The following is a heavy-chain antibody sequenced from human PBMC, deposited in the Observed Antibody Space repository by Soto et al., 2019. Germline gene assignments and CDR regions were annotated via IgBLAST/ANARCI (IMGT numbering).Heavy chain of an antibody. CDR1: GYTFTSYG. J-gene: IGHJ5*02. CDR3: ARDPHEYWTSYWFDP. CDR2: ISAYNGNT. Sequence: ASVKVSCKASGYTFTSYGISWVRQAPGQGLEWMGWISAYNGNTNYAQKLQGRVTMTTDTSTSTAYMELRSLRSDDTAVFYCARDPHEYWTSYWFDPWGQGTLVTVSS. V-gene: IGHV1-18*01. D-gene: IGHD3-3*01.